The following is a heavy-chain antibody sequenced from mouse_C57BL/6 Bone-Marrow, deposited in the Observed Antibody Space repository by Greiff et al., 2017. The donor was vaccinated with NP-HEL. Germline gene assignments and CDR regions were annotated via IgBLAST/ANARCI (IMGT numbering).Heavy chain of an antibody. J-gene: IGHJ3*01. V-gene: IGHV1-55*01. CDR3: ARSRGYYDYGDWFAY. Sequence: VQLKQPGAELVKPGASVKMSCKASGYTFTSYWITWVKQRPGQGLEWIGDIYPGSGSTNYNEKFKSKATLTVDTSSSTAYMQLSSLTSEDSAVYYCARSRGYYDYGDWFAYWGQGTLVTVSA. CDR2: IYPGSGST. D-gene: IGHD2-4*01. CDR1: GYTFTSYW.